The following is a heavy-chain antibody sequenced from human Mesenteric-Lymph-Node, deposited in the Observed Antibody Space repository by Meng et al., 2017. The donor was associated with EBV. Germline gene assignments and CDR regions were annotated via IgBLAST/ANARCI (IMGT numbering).Heavy chain of an antibody. CDR1: GDSISSSSYF. CDR3: ARDRRGYYYGSALDY. Sequence: QLTLQESGTGLVKSSGTLPLSCTVPGDSISSSSYFWGWIRQAPGKGLEWIGSTYFSGTTFYNPSLKSRVTISVDMSKNQFSLKLSSVTAADTAVYYCARDRRGYYYGSALDYWGQGTLVTVSS. CDR2: TYFSGTT. D-gene: IGHD3-10*01. V-gene: IGHV4-39*07. J-gene: IGHJ4*02.